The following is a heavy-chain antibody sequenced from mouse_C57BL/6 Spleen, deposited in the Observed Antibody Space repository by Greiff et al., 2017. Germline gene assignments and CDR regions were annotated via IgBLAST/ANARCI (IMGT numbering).Heavy chain of an antibody. V-gene: IGHV1-55*01. Sequence: VQLQQSGAELAKPGASVKLSCKASGYTFTSYWITWVKQRPGPGLEWIGDIYPGSGSTNYNEKFMSKATLTVDTSSSTAYMQLSSLTSEDSAVYYCARLLGLLGGYFDVWGTGTTVTVSS. CDR1: GYTFTSYW. CDR2: IYPGSGST. D-gene: IGHD2-10*01. J-gene: IGHJ1*03. CDR3: ARLLGLLGGYFDV.